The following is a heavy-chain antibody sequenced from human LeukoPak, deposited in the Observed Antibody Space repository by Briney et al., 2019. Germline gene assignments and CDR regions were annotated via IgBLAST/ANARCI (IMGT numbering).Heavy chain of an antibody. V-gene: IGHV3-23*01. D-gene: IGHD3-16*01. CDR1: GFTFSSYD. CDR3: AKLLRQWTHALVFDY. J-gene: IGHJ4*02. Sequence: GGSLRLSCAASGFTFSSYDMSWVRQAPGKGLEWVSVISGSGDSTYYAGSVKGRFTISRDNSKTTLFLQMNSLRAEDAAVYYCAKLLRQWTHALVFDYWGQGTLVTVSS. CDR2: ISGSGDST.